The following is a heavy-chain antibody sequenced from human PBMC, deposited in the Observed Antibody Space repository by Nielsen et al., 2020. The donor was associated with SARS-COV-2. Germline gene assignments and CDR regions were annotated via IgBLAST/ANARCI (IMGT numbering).Heavy chain of an antibody. CDR1: GGSISDDY. J-gene: IGHJ4*02. CDR2: IYYNGNT. Sequence: SETLSLTCTVSGGSISDDYWSWIRQPPGRGLEWIGYIYYNGNTNYNPSLKSRVTISVDTSKNQFSLKLSSVTAADTAVYYCARGPHYYDSSGYFLDYWGQGTLVTVSS. V-gene: IGHV4-59*01. CDR3: ARGPHYYDSSGYFLDY. D-gene: IGHD3-22*01.